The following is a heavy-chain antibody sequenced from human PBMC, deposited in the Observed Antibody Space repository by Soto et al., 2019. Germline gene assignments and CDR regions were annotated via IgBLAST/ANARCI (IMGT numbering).Heavy chain of an antibody. CDR3: HVEMATIYGSKWFDP. V-gene: IGHV4-39*01. Sequence: SETLSLTCTVSGGSISSSSYYWGWIRQPPGKGLEWIGSIYYSGSTYYNPSLKSRVTISVDTSKNQFSLKLSSVTAADTAVYYCHVEMATIYGSKWFDPWGQGTLVTVS. CDR1: GGSISSSSYY. J-gene: IGHJ5*02. CDR2: IYYSGST. D-gene: IGHD5-12*01.